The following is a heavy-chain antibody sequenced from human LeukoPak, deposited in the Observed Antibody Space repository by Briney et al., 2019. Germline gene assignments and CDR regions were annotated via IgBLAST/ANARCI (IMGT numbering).Heavy chain of an antibody. CDR3: VKDGGTVWNVVNYYFDF. J-gene: IGHJ4*02. D-gene: IGHD1-1*01. V-gene: IGHV3-64D*06. CDR1: GFAFSTYV. CDR2: IDSNGGRT. Sequence: GGSLRLSCSASGFAFSTYVMHWVRQAPGQGLECISGIDSNGGRTYYADSVKGRFTISSANSKNTLYLQMSSLRVEDTAVYYCVKDGGTVWNVVNYYFDFWGQGALVTVCS.